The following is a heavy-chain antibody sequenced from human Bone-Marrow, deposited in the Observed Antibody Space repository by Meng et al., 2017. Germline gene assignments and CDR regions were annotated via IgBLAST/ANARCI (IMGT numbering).Heavy chain of an antibody. CDR1: GDTFTSYD. CDR3: ARGGFSGSYFGLDYYYYGMDV. J-gene: IGHJ6*02. CDR2: MNPNSGNT. Sequence: ASSKVFCKAAGDTFTSYDINWVRQATGQGREWRGWMNPNSGNTGYAQKFQGRVTMTRNTSISTAYMELSSLRSEDTAVYYCARGGFSGSYFGLDYYYYGMDVWGQGTTVTASS. D-gene: IGHD1-26*01. V-gene: IGHV1-8*01.